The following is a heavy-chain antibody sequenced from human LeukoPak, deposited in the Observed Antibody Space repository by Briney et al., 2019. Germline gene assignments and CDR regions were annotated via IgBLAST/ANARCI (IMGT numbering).Heavy chain of an antibody. V-gene: IGHV3-30*02. Sequence: GGSLRLSCAASGFTFNNYGMHWVRQAPGKGLEWVAFIRYNGNNQYYADSVKGRFTISRDNSKNTLYLQMNSLRAEDTAVYYCAKLRDWMWFDPWGQGTLVTVSS. CDR1: GFTFNNYG. J-gene: IGHJ5*02. CDR2: IRYNGNNQ. D-gene: IGHD1-1*01. CDR3: AKLRDWMWFDP.